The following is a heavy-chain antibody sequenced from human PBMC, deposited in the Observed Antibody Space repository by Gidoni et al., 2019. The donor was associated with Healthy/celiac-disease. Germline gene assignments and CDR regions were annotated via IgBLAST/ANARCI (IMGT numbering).Heavy chain of an antibody. D-gene: IGHD3-10*01. V-gene: IGHV3-9*01. CDR1: GFTFDDYA. CDR2: ISWNSGSI. J-gene: IGHJ4*02. Sequence: EVQLVESGGGLVQPGRSLRLSCAASGFTFDDYAMHWVRQAPGKGLEWVSGISWNSGSIGYADSVKGRFTISRDNAKNSLYLQMNSLRAEDTALYYCAKDTTGYKVRDFDYWGQGTLVTVSS. CDR3: AKDTTGYKVRDFDY.